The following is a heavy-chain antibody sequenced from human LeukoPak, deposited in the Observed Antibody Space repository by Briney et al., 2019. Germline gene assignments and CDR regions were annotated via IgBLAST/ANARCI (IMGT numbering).Heavy chain of an antibody. CDR3: ARGVLAEYYGSGRADRDYFDY. D-gene: IGHD3-10*01. CDR2: TYYRSRWYN. J-gene: IGHJ4*02. CDR1: GDSVSSNSAA. V-gene: IGHV6-1*01. Sequence: SQALSLTCAISGDSVSSNSAAWNWIRQSPSRGLEWLGRTYYRSRWYNDYAVSVKSRITINADTSKNQFSLKLSSVTAADTAVYYCARGVLAEYYGSGRADRDYFDYWGQGTLVTVSS.